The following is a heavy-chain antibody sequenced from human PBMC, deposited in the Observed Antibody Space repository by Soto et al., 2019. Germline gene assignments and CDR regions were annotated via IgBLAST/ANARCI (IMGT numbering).Heavy chain of an antibody. CDR2: INAGNGNT. CDR1: GYTFTSYA. D-gene: IGHD5-18*01. CDR3: ARALFRIQLWSTPGY. J-gene: IGHJ4*02. V-gene: IGHV1-3*01. Sequence: ASVKFSCKASGYTFTSYAMHWVRQAPGQRLEWMGWINAGNGNTKYSQKFQGRVTITRDTSASTAYMELSSLRSEDTAVYYCARALFRIQLWSTPGYWGQGTLVTVSS.